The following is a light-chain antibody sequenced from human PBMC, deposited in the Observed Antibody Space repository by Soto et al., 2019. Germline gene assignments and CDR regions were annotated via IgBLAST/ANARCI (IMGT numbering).Light chain of an antibody. CDR1: QSVPTNY. CDR2: GAS. V-gene: IGKV3-20*01. CDR3: QQYGSSKT. Sequence: EIVLTQSPGTLSLSPGERATLSCRASQSVPTNYLAWYQQKPGQAPRLLIYGASSSATGIPDRFSGSGSGTDFPLTISRLEPEDFAVYYCQQYGSSKTFGQGTKVEIK. J-gene: IGKJ1*01.